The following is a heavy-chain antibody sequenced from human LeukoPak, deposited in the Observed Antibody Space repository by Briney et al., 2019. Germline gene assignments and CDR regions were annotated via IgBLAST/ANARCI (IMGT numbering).Heavy chain of an antibody. Sequence: ASVKVSCKASGYIFTSYGISWVRQAPGQGLEWMGWISAYNGNTNYAQKFQGRVTMTRNTSISTAYMELSSLRSEDTAVYYCARGEGSYNWFDPWGQGTLVTVSS. J-gene: IGHJ5*02. CDR1: GYIFTSYG. CDR2: ISAYNGNT. V-gene: IGHV1-18*01. CDR3: ARGEGSYNWFDP.